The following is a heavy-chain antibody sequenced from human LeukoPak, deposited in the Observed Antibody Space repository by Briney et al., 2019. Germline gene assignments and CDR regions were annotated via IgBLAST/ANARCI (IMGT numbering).Heavy chain of an antibody. D-gene: IGHD6-13*01. CDR1: GGSTSSNNYY. V-gene: IGHV4-39*01. Sequence: PSETLSLTCTVSGGSTSSNNYYWGWIRQPPGKGLEWIGSIYYSGSTYYNPSLKSRIIISVDTSKNQFSLKLSSVTATDTAVYYCARRSGIAAAWYDIWGQGTLVTVSS. CDR2: IYYSGST. CDR3: ARRSGIAAAWYDI. J-gene: IGHJ4*02.